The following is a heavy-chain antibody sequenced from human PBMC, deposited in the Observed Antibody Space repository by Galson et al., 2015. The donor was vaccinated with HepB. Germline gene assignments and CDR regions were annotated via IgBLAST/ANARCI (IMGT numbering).Heavy chain of an antibody. V-gene: IGHV3-9*01. J-gene: IGHJ6*03. CDR3: AKSGGMNYYYYMDV. Sequence: SLRLSCAASGFPFDDYAMHWVRQAPGKGLEWVSRISWNSGSIDYAGSVKGRFTISRDNAKNSLYLQMNSLRAEDTALYYCAKSGGMNYYYYMDVWGNGTTVTVSS. CDR1: GFPFDDYA. D-gene: IGHD1-26*01. CDR2: ISWNSGSI.